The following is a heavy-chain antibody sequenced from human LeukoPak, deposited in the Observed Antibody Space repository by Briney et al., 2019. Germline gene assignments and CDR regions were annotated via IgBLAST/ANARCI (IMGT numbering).Heavy chain of an antibody. CDR1: GYTRTEFS. Sequence: GASVKVSCKVSGYTRTEFSMYWVRQAPGKGLEWMGGFDPEDGETIYAQKFQGRVTMTEDTSTDTAYMELSSLRSEDTAVYYCATAEEMARIRYWGQGTLVTVSS. D-gene: IGHD5-24*01. V-gene: IGHV1-24*01. CDR3: ATAEEMARIRY. CDR2: FDPEDGET. J-gene: IGHJ4*02.